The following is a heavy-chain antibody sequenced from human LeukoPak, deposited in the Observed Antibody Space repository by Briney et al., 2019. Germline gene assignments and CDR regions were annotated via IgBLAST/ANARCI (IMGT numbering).Heavy chain of an antibody. CDR2: ISSDGSNK. CDR1: GLSFSSYA. D-gene: IGHD2-2*01. V-gene: IGHV3-30-3*01. CDR3: ARMRGELVVPDAILDGMGV. Sequence: PGGSLRLSCAAPGLSFSSYAMNWVRQAPGKGLEWVAVISSDGSNKFYADSVKGRFTVSRDNSKNTLYLQVNSLRAEDTAVYYCARMRGELVVPDAILDGMGVWGQGTTVTVSS. J-gene: IGHJ6*02.